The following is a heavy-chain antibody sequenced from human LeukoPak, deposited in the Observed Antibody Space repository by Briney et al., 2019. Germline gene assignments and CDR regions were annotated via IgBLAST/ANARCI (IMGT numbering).Heavy chain of an antibody. J-gene: IGHJ6*04. V-gene: IGHV4-34*01. CDR1: GGSFSGYY. D-gene: IGHD4-17*01. Sequence: SETLSLTCAVYGGSFSGYYWSWIRQPPGKGLGWIGEINHSGSTNYNPSLKSRVTISVDTSKNQFSLKLSSVTAADTAVYYCARAGYGDYWYYYYGMDVWGKGTTVTVSS. CDR3: ARAGYGDYWYYYYGMDV. CDR2: INHSGST.